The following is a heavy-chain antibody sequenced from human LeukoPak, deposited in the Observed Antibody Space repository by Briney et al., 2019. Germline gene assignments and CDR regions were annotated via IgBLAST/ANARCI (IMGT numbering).Heavy chain of an antibody. CDR3: AREHYYGSGSYDNWFDP. Sequence: SETLSLTCTVSGGSISSGDYYWSWIRQPPGKDREWIGYIYYSGSTYYNPSLKSRVTISEDTSKNQFSLRLSSVTAADTAVYYCAREHYYGSGSYDNWFDPWGQGTLVTVSS. V-gene: IGHV4-30-4*08. D-gene: IGHD3-10*01. J-gene: IGHJ5*02. CDR2: IYYSGST. CDR1: GGSISSGDYY.